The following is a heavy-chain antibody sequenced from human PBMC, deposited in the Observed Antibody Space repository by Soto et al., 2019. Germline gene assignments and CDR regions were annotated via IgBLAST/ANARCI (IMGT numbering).Heavy chain of an antibody. CDR2: IIPIFGTA. J-gene: IGHJ6*02. CDR1: GGTFSSYA. V-gene: IGHV1-69*13. D-gene: IGHD1-26*01. CDR3: AREIGGSYYVYYYYGMDV. Sequence: VKVSCKASGGTFSSYAISWVRQAPGQGLEWMGGIIPIFGTANYAQKFQGRVTITADESTSTAYMELSSLRSEDTAVYYCAREIGGSYYVYYYYGMDVWGQGTTVTVSS.